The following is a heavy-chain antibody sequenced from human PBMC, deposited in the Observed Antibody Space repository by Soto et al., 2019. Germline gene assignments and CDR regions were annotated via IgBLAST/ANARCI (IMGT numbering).Heavy chain of an antibody. Sequence: PSETLSLTCAVYGGSFSGHYWSWIRQPPGKGLEWIGEINHRGNTNYNPSLKSRVTISVDTSKNQFSLELSSVTAADTAVYYCAIQAWAGSTYYGSGSYYLKWLDPWCKGTLVT. CDR1: GGSFSGHY. CDR3: AIQAWAGSTYYGSGSYYLKWLDP. V-gene: IGHV4-34*01. J-gene: IGHJ5*02. D-gene: IGHD3-10*01. CDR2: INHRGNT.